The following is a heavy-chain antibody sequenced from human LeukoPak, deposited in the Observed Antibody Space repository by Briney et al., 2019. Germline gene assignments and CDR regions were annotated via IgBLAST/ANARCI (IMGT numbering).Heavy chain of an antibody. CDR3: ARGKGDY. J-gene: IGHJ4*02. V-gene: IGHV4-34*01. CDR2: INHSGST. CDR1: GGSFSGYY. Sequence: SETLSLTCAVYGGSFSGYYWSWIRQPPGKGLEWIGEINHSGSTNFNPSLKSRVTISVDTSKNQFSLKLSSVTAADTAVYYCARGKGDYWGQGTLVTVSS.